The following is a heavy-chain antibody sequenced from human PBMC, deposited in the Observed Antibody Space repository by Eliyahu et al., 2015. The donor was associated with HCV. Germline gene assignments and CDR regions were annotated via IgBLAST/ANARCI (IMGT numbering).Heavy chain of an antibody. V-gene: IGHV4-34*01. Sequence: QVQLQQWGAGLLKPSETLSLTCAVYGGSFSGYYWSWIRQPPGKGLEWIGEINHSGSTNYNPSLKSRVTISVDTSKNQFSLKLSSVTAADTAVYYCARARGGYNWNSRTRFDPWGQGTLVTVSS. CDR1: GGSFSGYY. J-gene: IGHJ5*02. CDR2: INHSGST. D-gene: IGHD1-7*01. CDR3: ARARGGYNWNSRTRFDP.